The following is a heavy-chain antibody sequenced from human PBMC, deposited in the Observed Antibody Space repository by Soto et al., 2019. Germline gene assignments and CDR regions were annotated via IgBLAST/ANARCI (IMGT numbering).Heavy chain of an antibody. Sequence: QVQLQESGPGLVKPSQTLSLTCTVSGGSISSGGYYWSWIRQHPGKGLEWIGYIYYSGSTYYNPSPNMPVTPSVDPSNNQFSLKLSFVTAADTAVYSCARGGGYSYAGYFDLWGRGTLVTVSS. CDR3: ARGGGYSYAGYFDL. D-gene: IGHD5-18*01. J-gene: IGHJ2*01. CDR1: GGSISSGGYY. CDR2: IYYSGST. V-gene: IGHV4-31*01.